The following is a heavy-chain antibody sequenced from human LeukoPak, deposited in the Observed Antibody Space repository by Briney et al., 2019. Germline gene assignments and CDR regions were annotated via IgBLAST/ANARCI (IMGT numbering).Heavy chain of an antibody. Sequence: GGSLRLPXAASGFTFCSYGMHWVRQAPGKGLEWVAFIRYDGSNKYYADSVKGRFTISRDNSKNTLYLRMNSLRAEDTAVYYCARALEDFDYWGQGTLVTVSS. CDR2: IRYDGSNK. CDR3: ARALEDFDY. J-gene: IGHJ4*02. CDR1: GFTFCSYG. D-gene: IGHD3-3*01. V-gene: IGHV3-30*02.